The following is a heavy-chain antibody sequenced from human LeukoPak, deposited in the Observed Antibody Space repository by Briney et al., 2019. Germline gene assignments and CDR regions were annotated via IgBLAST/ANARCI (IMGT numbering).Heavy chain of an antibody. CDR2: IYHSGST. CDR3: ARGRDGYKPDFDY. CDR1: GGSISSGGYS. Sequence: SQTLSLTCAVSGGSISSGGYSWSWIRQPPGKGLEWIGYIYHSGSTYYNPSLKSRVTISVDRSKSQFSLKLSSVTAADTAVYYCARGRDGYKPDFDYWGQGTLVTVSS. V-gene: IGHV4-30-2*01. D-gene: IGHD5-24*01. J-gene: IGHJ4*02.